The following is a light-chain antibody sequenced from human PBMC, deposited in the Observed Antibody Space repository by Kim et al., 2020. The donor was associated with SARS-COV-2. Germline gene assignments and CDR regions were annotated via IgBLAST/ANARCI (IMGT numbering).Light chain of an antibody. Sequence: DIQMTQSPSTLSASVGDRVTITCRASQRISSWLAWYQQKPGKAPKLLIYKASSLESGVPSRFSGSGSGTEFTLTISSLQPDDFGTYYCQQYNSYPLTFGGVTKVDIK. CDR2: KAS. J-gene: IGKJ4*01. V-gene: IGKV1-5*03. CDR3: QQYNSYPLT. CDR1: QRISSW.